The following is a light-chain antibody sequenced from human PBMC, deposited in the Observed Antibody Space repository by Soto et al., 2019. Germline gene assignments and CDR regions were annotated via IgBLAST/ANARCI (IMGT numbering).Light chain of an antibody. J-gene: IGKJ1*01. CDR1: QSVLYSSNNKNY. CDR3: QQYYSTRRT. V-gene: IGKV4-1*01. CDR2: WAS. Sequence: DIVMTQSPDSLAVSLGERATINCKSSQSVLYSSNNKNYLAWYQQKPGQPPKLLIYWASTRESGVPDRFSGSGSGTDFTLTISSLQAEYVAVYYCQQYYSTRRTFGQGTKVEIK.